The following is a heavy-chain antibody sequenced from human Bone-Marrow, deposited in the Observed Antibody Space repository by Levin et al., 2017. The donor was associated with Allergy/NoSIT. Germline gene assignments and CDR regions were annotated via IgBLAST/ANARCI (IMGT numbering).Heavy chain of an antibody. D-gene: IGHD3-10*01. V-gene: IGHV3-49*03. Sequence: GGSLRLSCTGSGFTFGDFAMSWFRQAPGQGLEWVGFIRTKAYGGTTQYAASVKGRFTISRDDSKSIAYLQMNSLKTEDTAVYYCTRDDRPVLWFGELFSSYYSYNMDVWGQGTTVTVSS. CDR2: IRTKAYGGTT. CDR1: GFTFGDFA. J-gene: IGHJ6*02. CDR3: TRDDRPVLWFGELFSSYYSYNMDV.